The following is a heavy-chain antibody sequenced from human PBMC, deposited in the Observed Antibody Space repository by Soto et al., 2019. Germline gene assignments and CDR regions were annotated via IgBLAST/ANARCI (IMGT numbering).Heavy chain of an antibody. V-gene: IGHV3-30*18. CDR2: ISYDGSNK. D-gene: IGHD2-21*02. J-gene: IGHJ4*02. CDR3: AKDSRAYCGGDCYREDYFYY. CDR1: GFTFSSYG. Sequence: GGSLRLSCAASGFTFSSYGMHWVRQAPGKGLEWVAVISYDGSNKYYADSVKGRFTISRDNSKNTLYLQMNSLRAEDTAVYYCAKDSRAYCGGDCYREDYFYYWGQGTLVTVSS.